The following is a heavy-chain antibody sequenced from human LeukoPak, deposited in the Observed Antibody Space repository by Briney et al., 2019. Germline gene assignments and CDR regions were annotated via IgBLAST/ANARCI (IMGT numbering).Heavy chain of an antibody. V-gene: IGHV4-39*01. CDR3: ARQDYGSGSYPFDY. CDR1: GGSISSYY. CDR2: FYYSGSM. J-gene: IGHJ4*02. Sequence: SETLSLTCTVSGGSISSYYWGWIRQPPGEGLEWIGTFYYSGSMYYNPSLKSRVTISVDTSKNQLSLKLSSVTAADTAVYYCARQDYGSGSYPFDYWGQGTLVTVSS. D-gene: IGHD3-10*01.